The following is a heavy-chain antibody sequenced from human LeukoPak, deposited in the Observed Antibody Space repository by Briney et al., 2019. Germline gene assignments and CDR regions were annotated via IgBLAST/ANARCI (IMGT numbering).Heavy chain of an antibody. CDR3: ARDLIPYGSSWTSFDY. V-gene: IGHV3-21*06. D-gene: IGHD6-13*01. Sequence: GGSLRLSCAASGFTFSTYSMNWVRQAPGKGLEWVSSISSSSSYIYYADSVKGRFTISRDNAKNSLYLQMSSLRAEDTAVYYCARDLIPYGSSWTSFDYWGQGTLVTVSS. CDR2: ISSSSSYI. J-gene: IGHJ4*02. CDR1: GFTFSTYS.